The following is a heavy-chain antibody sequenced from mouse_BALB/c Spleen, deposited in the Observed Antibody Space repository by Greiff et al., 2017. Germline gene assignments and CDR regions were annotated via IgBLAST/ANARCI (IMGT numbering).Heavy chain of an antibody. CDR2: ISSGGST. Sequence: EVKLQESGGGLVKPGGSLKLSCAASGFTFSSYAMSWVRQTPEKRLEWVASISSGGSTYYPDSVKGRFTISRDNARNILYLQMSSLRSEDTAMYYCARGRGFITTVEDAMDYWGQGTSVTVSS. CDR1: GFTFSSYA. D-gene: IGHD1-1*01. J-gene: IGHJ4*01. V-gene: IGHV5-6-5*01. CDR3: ARGRGFITTVEDAMDY.